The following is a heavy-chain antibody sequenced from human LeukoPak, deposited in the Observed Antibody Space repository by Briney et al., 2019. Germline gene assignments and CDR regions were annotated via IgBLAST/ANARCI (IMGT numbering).Heavy chain of an antibody. J-gene: IGHJ4*02. D-gene: IGHD4-23*01. V-gene: IGHV4-4*07. CDR1: GGSIRTYY. Sequence: SETLSLTCTVSGGSIRTYYWSWIRQSAGKGLEWIGRVHTSGSTNYNPSLKSRVTLSQDTSKNQVYLRLTSVTAADTAVYYCARDGGGNRNFDYWGQGTLVTVSS. CDR3: ARDGGGNRNFDY. CDR2: VHTSGST.